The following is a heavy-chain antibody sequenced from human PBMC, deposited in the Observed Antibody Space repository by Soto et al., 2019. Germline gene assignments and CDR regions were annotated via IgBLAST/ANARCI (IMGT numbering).Heavy chain of an antibody. D-gene: IGHD2-15*01. Sequence: PGESLKISCKASGFTFTSHLISWVRQMPGKGLEWMGRIDPRDSYTNYSPAFEGRLTISADKSITTAYLQWSSLQASDTAIYYCATLPIVVLAPTGGDKSSPMDLWGQGTTVTVSS. V-gene: IGHV5-10-1*01. J-gene: IGHJ6*02. CDR2: IDPRDSYT. CDR1: GFTFTSHL. CDR3: ATLPIVVLAPTGGDKSSPMDL.